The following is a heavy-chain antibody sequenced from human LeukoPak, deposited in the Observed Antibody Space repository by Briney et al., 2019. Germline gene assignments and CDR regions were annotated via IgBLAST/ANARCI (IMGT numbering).Heavy chain of an antibody. Sequence: ASVKVSCKASGYTFTIHWVRQAPGQRLEWMGWFNADNGDTEYSQKFQGRVTITRDTSASTVYMELSSLGYVDTAVYYCARDRGSSGWTAYAFDIWGQGTMVTVSS. CDR2: FNADNGDT. CDR3: ARDRGSSGWTAYAFDI. D-gene: IGHD6-19*01. CDR1: GYTFT. J-gene: IGHJ3*02. V-gene: IGHV1-3*01.